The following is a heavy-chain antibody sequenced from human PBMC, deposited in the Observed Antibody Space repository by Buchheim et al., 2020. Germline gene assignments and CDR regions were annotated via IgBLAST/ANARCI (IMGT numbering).Heavy chain of an antibody. D-gene: IGHD6-25*01. V-gene: IGHV4-59*01. J-gene: IGHJ4*02. CDR3: ARQGQRLAMSYFDY. Sequence: QVQLQESGPGLVKPSETLSLTCTVSGGSIRNYYWSWIRQPPGKGLEWIGNINYSGTANYNASLKTRVTISRDTSKNQVYLRVTSVTAADTAVYYCARQGQRLAMSYFDYWGQGTL. CDR1: GGSIRNYY. CDR2: INYSGTA.